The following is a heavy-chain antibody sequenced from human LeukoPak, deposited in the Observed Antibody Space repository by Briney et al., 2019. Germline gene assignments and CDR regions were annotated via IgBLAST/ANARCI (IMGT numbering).Heavy chain of an antibody. D-gene: IGHD3-10*01. CDR2: INPNIGGT. V-gene: IGHV1-2*02. CDR1: GYTFTAYY. Sequence: ASVKVSCKASGYTFTAYYIHWVRQAPGQGLEWMGWINPNIGGTNYAQKFQGRVTMTRDTSISTAYMELSRLRSDDTAVYYCARDSPYYYGSGSYYGGLSDYWGQGTLVTVSS. J-gene: IGHJ4*02. CDR3: ARDSPYYYGSGSYYGGLSDY.